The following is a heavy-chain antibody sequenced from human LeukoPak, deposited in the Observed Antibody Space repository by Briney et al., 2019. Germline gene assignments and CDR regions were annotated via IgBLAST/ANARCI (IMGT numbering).Heavy chain of an antibody. D-gene: IGHD3-10*01. CDR2: INHSGST. V-gene: IGHV4-34*01. Sequence: PSETLSLTCAVYGGSFSGYYWSWIRQPPGKGLEWIGEINHSGSTNYNPSLKSRVTISVDTSKNQFSLKLSSVTAADTAVYYCAGWRVYYGSGSYYNWFDPWGQGTLVTVSS. CDR1: GGSFSGYY. CDR3: AGWRVYYGSGSYYNWFDP. J-gene: IGHJ5*02.